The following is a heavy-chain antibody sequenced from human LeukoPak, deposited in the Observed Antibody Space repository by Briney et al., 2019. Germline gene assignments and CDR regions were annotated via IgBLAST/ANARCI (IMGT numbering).Heavy chain of an antibody. V-gene: IGHV4-59*11. CDR3: ARRYYDFWSGYSHSDAFDI. D-gene: IGHD3-3*01. CDR1: GGSISSHY. J-gene: IGHJ3*02. CDR2: IYYSGST. Sequence: SETLSLTCTVSGGSISSHYWSWIRQPPGKGLEWIEYIYYSGSTNYNPSLKSRVTISVDTSKNQFSLKLSSVTAADTAAYYCARRYYDFWSGYSHSDAFDIWGQGTMVTVSS.